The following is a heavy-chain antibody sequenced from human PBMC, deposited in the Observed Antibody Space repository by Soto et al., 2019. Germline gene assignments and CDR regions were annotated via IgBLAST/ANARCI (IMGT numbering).Heavy chain of an antibody. V-gene: IGHV3-49*03. CDR3: TRVPIMITFGGVYYFDY. Sequence: PGGSLSLSCTASGFTFGDYAMSWFRQAPGKGLEWVGFIRSKAYGGTTEYAASVKGRFAISRDDSKSIAYLQMNSLKTEDTAVYYCTRVPIMITFGGVYYFDYWGQGTLVT. J-gene: IGHJ4*02. D-gene: IGHD3-16*01. CDR2: IRSKAYGGTT. CDR1: GFTFGDYA.